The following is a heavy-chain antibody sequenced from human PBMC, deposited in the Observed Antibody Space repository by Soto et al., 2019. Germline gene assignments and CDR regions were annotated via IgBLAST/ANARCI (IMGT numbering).Heavy chain of an antibody. CDR1: GFTFSSYA. J-gene: IGHJ6*02. Sequence: GGSLRLSCAASGFTFSSYAMSWVRQAPGKGLEWVSAISGSGGSTYYADSVKGRFTISRDNSKNTLYLQMNSLRAEDTAVYYCAKDFFRIVLMVYGPGTSNGMDVWGQGTTVTVSS. CDR2: ISGSGGST. V-gene: IGHV3-23*01. CDR3: AKDFFRIVLMVYGPGTSNGMDV. D-gene: IGHD2-8*01.